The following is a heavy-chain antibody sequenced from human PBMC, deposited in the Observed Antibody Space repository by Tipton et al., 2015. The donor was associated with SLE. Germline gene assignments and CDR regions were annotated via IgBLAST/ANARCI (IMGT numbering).Heavy chain of an antibody. CDR2: INPSDGST. Sequence: QSGPEVKNSGASVKISCEASGYSFTYHLHWVRQAPGQGLEWVGMINPSDGSTTYAQRFQGRLTLTSDTSTSTAYMELSGLRSEDTALYCCAREGFWGGVSPCFDYWGQGTLVTVSS. V-gene: IGHV1-46*01. CDR1: GYSFTYH. J-gene: IGHJ4*02. D-gene: IGHD3-3*01. CDR3: AREGFWGGVSPCFDY.